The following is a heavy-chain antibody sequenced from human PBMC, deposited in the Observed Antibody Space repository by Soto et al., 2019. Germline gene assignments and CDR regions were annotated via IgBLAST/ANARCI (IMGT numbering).Heavy chain of an antibody. CDR2: IIPIFGTA. D-gene: IGHD3-16*01. V-gene: IGHV1-69*06. Sequence: SFKVSSTASGGTFSRYVVSWVRHAPGQELEWMGGIIPIFGTANYAQKFQGRVTITADKSTSTAYMELSSLRSEATAVYYCATVRGGCGDQAYYG. J-gene: IGHJ6*01. CDR1: GGTFSRYV. CDR3: ATVRGGCGDQAYYG.